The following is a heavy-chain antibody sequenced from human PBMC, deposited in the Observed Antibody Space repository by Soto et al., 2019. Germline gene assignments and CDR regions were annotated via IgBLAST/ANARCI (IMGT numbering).Heavy chain of an antibody. Sequence: QVQLVESGGGVVQPGRSLRLSCAASGFTFSSYGMHWVRQAPGKGLEWVAVISYDGSNKYYADSVKGRFTISRDNSKNTLYLQMNSLRAEDTAVYYCAKDVRGGSYYWGQGTLVTVSS. J-gene: IGHJ4*02. CDR1: GFTFSSYG. CDR3: AKDVRGGSYY. CDR2: ISYDGSNK. V-gene: IGHV3-30*18. D-gene: IGHD1-26*01.